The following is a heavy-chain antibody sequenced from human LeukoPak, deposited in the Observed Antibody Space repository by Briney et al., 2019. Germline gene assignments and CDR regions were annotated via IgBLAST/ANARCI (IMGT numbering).Heavy chain of an antibody. J-gene: IGHJ4*02. CDR1: GGSISSGGYY. D-gene: IGHD2-15*01. Sequence: SETLSLTCTVSGGSISSGGYYWSWIRQPPGKGLEWIGEINHSGSTNYNPSLKSRVTISVDTSKNQFSLKLSSVTAADTAVYYCARYCSGGSCYSSFDYWGQGTLVTVSS. CDR3: ARYCSGGSCYSSFDY. V-gene: IGHV4-39*07. CDR2: INHSGST.